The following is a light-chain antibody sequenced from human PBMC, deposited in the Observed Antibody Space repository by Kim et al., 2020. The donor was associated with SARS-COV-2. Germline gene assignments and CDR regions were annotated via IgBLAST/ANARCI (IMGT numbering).Light chain of an antibody. CDR2: GKN. J-gene: IGLJ1*01. V-gene: IGLV3-19*01. CDR3: NSRDTRGYV. Sequence: SSELTQDPAVSVALGQTVKITCQGDSLRNYYASWYQQRPGQAPALVIYGKNNRPSGIPDRFSGSSSGNTTSLTITGAQAEDEADYYCNSRDTRGYVFGTG. CDR1: SLRNYY.